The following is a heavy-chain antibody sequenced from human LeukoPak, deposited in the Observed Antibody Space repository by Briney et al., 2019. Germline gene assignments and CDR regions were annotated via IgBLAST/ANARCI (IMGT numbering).Heavy chain of an antibody. CDR3: ARDGDCGSTSCRTDYYYYYGMDV. J-gene: IGHJ6*04. CDR2: ISSSSSYI. Sequence: PSRTLSLSCAASGFTFSSYSMNWVRQAPATGQELDSSISSSSSYIYYADSVKGRFTISRDNAKNSLYLQMNSLRAEDTAVYYCARDGDCGSTSCRTDYYYYYGMDVWGKGTTVTVSS. V-gene: IGHV3-21*01. CDR1: GFTFSSYS. D-gene: IGHD2-2*01.